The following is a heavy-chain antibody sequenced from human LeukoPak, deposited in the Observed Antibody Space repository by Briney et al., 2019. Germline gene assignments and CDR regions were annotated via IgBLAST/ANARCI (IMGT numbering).Heavy chain of an antibody. CDR2: ISSSSSTI. CDR1: GFTFSSYS. Sequence: GGSLRLSCAASGFTFSSYSMNWVRQAPGRGLEWVSYISSSSSTIYYADSVKGRFTISRDNAKNSLSLQMNSLRAEDTAVYYCARESPPQYSYDTSSYLGPMDAFDIWGQGTMVTVSS. J-gene: IGHJ3*02. V-gene: IGHV3-48*04. CDR3: ARESPPQYSYDTSSYLGPMDAFDI. D-gene: IGHD3-22*01.